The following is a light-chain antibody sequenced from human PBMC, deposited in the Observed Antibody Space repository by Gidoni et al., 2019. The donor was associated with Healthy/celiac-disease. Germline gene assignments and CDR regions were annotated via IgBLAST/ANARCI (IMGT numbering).Light chain of an antibody. V-gene: IGLV2-23*03. CDR3: CSYAGSSTFLYV. CDR2: HGS. CDR1: SSDVGSYNL. Sequence: QSALTQPASVSGSPGQSNTISCTGTSSDVGSYNLVSWYQQHPGKAPKLMIYHGSKRHSGVSNRFSGSKSGNTASLTISGLQAEDEADYYCCSYAGSSTFLYVFGTGTKVTVL. J-gene: IGLJ1*01.